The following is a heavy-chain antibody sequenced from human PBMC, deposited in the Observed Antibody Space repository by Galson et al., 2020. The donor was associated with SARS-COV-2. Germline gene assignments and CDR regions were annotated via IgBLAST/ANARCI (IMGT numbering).Heavy chain of an antibody. D-gene: IGHD4-17*01. CDR2: ISSSTSYI. J-gene: IGHJ4*02. CDR1: GFTFSSYS. Sequence: GGSLRLSCAASGFTFSSYSMNWVRQAPGKGLEWVSSISSSTSYIYYADSVKGRFTISRDNAKNSLYLQMNSLRAEDTAVYYCARDLTTVTTNYFDYWGQGTLVTVSS. V-gene: IGHV3-21*01. CDR3: ARDLTTVTTNYFDY.